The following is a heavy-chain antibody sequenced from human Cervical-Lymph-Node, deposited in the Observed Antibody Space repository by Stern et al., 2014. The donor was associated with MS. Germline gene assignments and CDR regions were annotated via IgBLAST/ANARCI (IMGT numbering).Heavy chain of an antibody. J-gene: IGHJ4*02. V-gene: IGHV7-4-1*02. CDR3: ARVKPAAILDY. CDR2: INTNTGNA. CDR1: GYTFTRNA. D-gene: IGHD2-2*01. Sequence: QVQLVQSGSEVKKPGASVKVSCKASGYTFTRNAMNWVRQAPGQRLEWMGWINTNTGNATYAQGFTGRFVFSLDNSVSTAYLQISSLKADDTAIYYCARVKPAAILDYWGQGTLVAVSS.